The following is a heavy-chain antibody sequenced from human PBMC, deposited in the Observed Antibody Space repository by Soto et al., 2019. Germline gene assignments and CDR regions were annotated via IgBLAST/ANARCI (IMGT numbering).Heavy chain of an antibody. J-gene: IGHJ3*02. D-gene: IGHD2-15*01. CDR3: APHVHCSGGSCHYDAFDI. CDR2: IRDGGEST. Sequence: EVQLLESGGGLVQPGASLRLSCAFSGFIFGNYMMTWVRQAPGKGLEWVSTIRDGGESTYYADSVKGRFTISRDNSKNTLYLQMDSLGVEDTAVYYCAPHVHCSGGSCHYDAFDIRGQGTMVTVPS. V-gene: IGHV3-23*01. CDR1: GFIFGNYM.